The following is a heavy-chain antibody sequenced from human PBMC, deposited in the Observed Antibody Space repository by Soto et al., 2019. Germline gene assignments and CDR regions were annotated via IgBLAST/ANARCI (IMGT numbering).Heavy chain of an antibody. D-gene: IGHD2-8*01. V-gene: IGHV3-74*01. CDR3: ARVPTGKYGVWNY. CDR1: GFTFSSYL. CDR2: INTGGSIK. Sequence: GSLRLSCAASGFTFSSYLMQWVRQAPGKGLVWVSRINTGGSIKEYEESVKGRFTISRDNAKNTLYLKMNSMRGEDTAVYYCARVPTGKYGVWNYWGQGTLVTVSS. J-gene: IGHJ4*02.